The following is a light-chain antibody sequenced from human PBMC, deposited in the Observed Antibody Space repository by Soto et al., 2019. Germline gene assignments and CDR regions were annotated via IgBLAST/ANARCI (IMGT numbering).Light chain of an antibody. CDR3: QQFFTTPYT. J-gene: IGKJ2*01. V-gene: IGKV4-1*01. CDR2: WAS. Sequence: DIVRTQSPDSLAVSLGERATINCKSSQTILYSSENKNYLAWYQQKPGQPPRLLIYWASSRDSGVPDRFAGSGSGTDLTLTITNLQAEDVAIYYCQQFFTTPYTFGQGTRLQI. CDR1: QTILYSSENKNY.